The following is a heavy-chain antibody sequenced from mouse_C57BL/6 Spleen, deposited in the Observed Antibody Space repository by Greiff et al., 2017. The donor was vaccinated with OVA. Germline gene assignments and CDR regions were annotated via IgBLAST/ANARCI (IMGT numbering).Heavy chain of an antibody. D-gene: IGHD2-5*01. CDR2: ISSGSSTI. CDR1: GFTFSDYG. J-gene: IGHJ3*01. CDR3: ARKDYSNSWFAY. Sequence: EVKVEESGGGLVKPGGSLKLSCAASGFTFSDYGMHWVRQAPEKGLEWVAYISSGSSTIYYADTVKGRFTISRDNAKNTLFLQMTSLRSEDTAMYYCARKDYSNSWFAYWGQGTLVTVSA. V-gene: IGHV5-17*01.